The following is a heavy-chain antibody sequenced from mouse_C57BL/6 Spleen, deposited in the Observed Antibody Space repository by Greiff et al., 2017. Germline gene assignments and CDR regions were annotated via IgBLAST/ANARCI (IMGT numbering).Heavy chain of an antibody. D-gene: IGHD2-1*01. J-gene: IGHJ4*01. Sequence: QVQLKQPGAELVRPGSSVKLSCKASGYTFTSYWMHWVKQRPIQGLEWIGNIDPSDSETHYNQKFKDKATLTVDKSSSTAYMQLSSLTSEDSAVYYCAQCGNPLWAMDYWGQGTSVTVSS. CDR2: IDPSDSET. V-gene: IGHV1-52*01. CDR1: GYTFTSYW. CDR3: AQCGNPLWAMDY.